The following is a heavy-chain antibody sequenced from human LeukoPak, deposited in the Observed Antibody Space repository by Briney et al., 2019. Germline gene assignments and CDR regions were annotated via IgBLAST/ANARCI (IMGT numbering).Heavy chain of an antibody. V-gene: IGHV4-59*01. CDR2: IYYSGST. Sequence: SETLSLTCTVSGGSISSYYWSWIRQPPGKGLEWIGYIYYSGSTNYNPSLKSRVTISVDTSKNQFSLKLSSVTAADTAVYYCARTWGDGYNVDYWGQGTLVTVSS. J-gene: IGHJ4*02. CDR1: GGSISSYY. D-gene: IGHD5-24*01. CDR3: ARTWGDGYNVDY.